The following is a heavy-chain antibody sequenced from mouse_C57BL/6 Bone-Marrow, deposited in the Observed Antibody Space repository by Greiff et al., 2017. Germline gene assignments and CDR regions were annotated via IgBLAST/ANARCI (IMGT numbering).Heavy chain of an antibody. V-gene: IGHV1-54*01. CDR2: INPGSGGT. CDR1: GYAFTNYL. J-gene: IGHJ2*01. D-gene: IGHD1-1*01. Sequence: QVQLQQSGAELVRPGTSVKVSCKASGYAFTNYLLEWVKQRPGQGLEWIGVINPGSGGTNYNEKFKGKATLTADKSSSTAYMQLSSLTSEDSAVYFCARYYGSSYYFDDWGQGTTLTVSS. CDR3: ARYYGSSYYFDD.